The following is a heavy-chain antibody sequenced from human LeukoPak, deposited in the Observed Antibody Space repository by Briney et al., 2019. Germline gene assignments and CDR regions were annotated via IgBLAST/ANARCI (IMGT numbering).Heavy chain of an antibody. Sequence: SETLSLTCSVSGGSISSYYWSWIRQPPGKGLEWIGYIYYSGSTNNNPSLKSRVTISLDTSKNQFSLKLSSVTAADTAVYYCARGGSYGDDAFDIWGQGTMVTVSS. V-gene: IGHV4-59*08. CDR1: GGSISSYY. CDR3: ARGGSYGDDAFDI. CDR2: IYYSGST. D-gene: IGHD5-18*01. J-gene: IGHJ3*02.